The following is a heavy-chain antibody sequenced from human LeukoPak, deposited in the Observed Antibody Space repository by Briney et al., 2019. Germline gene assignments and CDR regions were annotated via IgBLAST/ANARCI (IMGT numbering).Heavy chain of an antibody. D-gene: IGHD1-26*01. CDR3: ARRWEPDYYYYMDV. J-gene: IGHJ6*03. Sequence: SETLSLTCAVYGGSFSGYYWSWIRQPPGKGLEWIGEINHSGSTNYNPSLKSRVTISVDTSKNQCSLKLSSVTAADTAVYYCARRWEPDYYYYMDVWGKGTTVTISS. CDR1: GGSFSGYY. V-gene: IGHV4-34*01. CDR2: INHSGST.